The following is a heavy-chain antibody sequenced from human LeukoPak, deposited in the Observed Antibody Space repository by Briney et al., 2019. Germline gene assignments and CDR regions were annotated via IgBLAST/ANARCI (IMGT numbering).Heavy chain of an antibody. CDR2: INHSGST. Sequence: PSETLSLTCAVYGGSFSGYYWSWIRQPPGKGLEWIGEINHSGSTNYNPSLKSRVTISADTSKNQFSLKLSSVTAADTAVYYCARALIWWHLYYFDYWGQGTLVTVSS. CDR1: GGSFSGYY. V-gene: IGHV4-34*01. CDR3: ARALIWWHLYYFDY. J-gene: IGHJ4*02. D-gene: IGHD2-8*02.